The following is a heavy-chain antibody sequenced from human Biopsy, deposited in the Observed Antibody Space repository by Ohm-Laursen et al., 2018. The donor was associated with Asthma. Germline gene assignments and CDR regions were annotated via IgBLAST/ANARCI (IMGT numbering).Heavy chain of an antibody. CDR2: ISWNSGSI. CDR1: GFTFDAYA. J-gene: IGHJ4*02. V-gene: IGHV3-9*01. Sequence: SLRLSCTAPGFTFDAYAMHWVRQAPGKGLEWVSGISWNSGSIGYADSVKGRFTISRDNAKNSLYLQMNSLRAEDTALYYCAKGEWELLEANFDYWGQGTLVTVSS. CDR3: AKGEWELLEANFDY. D-gene: IGHD1-26*01.